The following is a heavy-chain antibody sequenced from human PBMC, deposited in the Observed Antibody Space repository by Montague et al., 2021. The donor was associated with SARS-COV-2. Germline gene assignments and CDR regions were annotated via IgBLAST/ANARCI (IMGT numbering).Heavy chain of an antibody. CDR3: ARGADYYSDYRGTLRS. J-gene: IGHJ5*02. CDR2: VSHSRSE. V-gene: IGHV4-34*01. D-gene: IGHD4-11*01. CDR1: GGSFLGEL. Sequence: SETLSLTCAGDGGSFLGELWRRTRQHPGKRQSPIEVVSHSRSENNNPSLKSRVTISADTSQNQFSLKVSSVTASDTAVYYCARGADYYSDYRGTLRSWGQGTLVSVSS.